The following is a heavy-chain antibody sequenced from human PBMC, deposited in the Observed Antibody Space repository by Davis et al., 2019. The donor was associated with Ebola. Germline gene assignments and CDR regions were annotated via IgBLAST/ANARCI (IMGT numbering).Heavy chain of an antibody. Sequence: GESLKISCAASGFTFSSYGMHWVRQAPGKGLEWVAVIWYDGSNKYYADSVKGRFTISRDNSKNTLYLQMNSLRAEDTAVYYCARQLRRGNWFDPWGQGTLVTVSS. CDR1: GFTFSSYG. CDR2: IWYDGSNK. J-gene: IGHJ5*02. CDR3: ARQLRRGNWFDP. D-gene: IGHD1-7*01. V-gene: IGHV3-33*01.